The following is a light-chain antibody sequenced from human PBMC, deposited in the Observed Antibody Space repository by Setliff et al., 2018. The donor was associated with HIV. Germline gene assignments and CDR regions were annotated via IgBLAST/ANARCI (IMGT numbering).Light chain of an antibody. Sequence: QSALTQPASVSGSPGQSITISCTGTSNDVGRYDLVSWYQQHPARAPKLMIYEVSNRPSGVSNRFSGSKSGNTASLTISGLQAEDEADYYCSSYTTSSTLVFGTGTKVTVL. V-gene: IGLV2-14*02. J-gene: IGLJ1*01. CDR3: SSYTTSSTLV. CDR2: EVS. CDR1: SNDVGRYDL.